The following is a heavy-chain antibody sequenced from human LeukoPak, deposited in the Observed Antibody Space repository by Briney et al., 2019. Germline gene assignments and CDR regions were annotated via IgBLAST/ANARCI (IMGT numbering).Heavy chain of an antibody. CDR3: ARAPSSGWYYYYYYMDV. CDR2: INPNSGGT. Sequence: GASVKVSCKASGYTFTGYYMHWVRQAPGQGLEWMGWINPNSGGTNYAQKFQGRVTMTRDTSISTAFMELSRLRSDDTAVYYCARAPSSGWYYYYYYMDVWGKGTTVTVSS. D-gene: IGHD6-19*01. J-gene: IGHJ6*03. CDR1: GYTFTGYY. V-gene: IGHV1-2*02.